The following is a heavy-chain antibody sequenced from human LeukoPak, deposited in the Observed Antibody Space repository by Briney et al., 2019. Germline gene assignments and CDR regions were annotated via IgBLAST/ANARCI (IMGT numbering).Heavy chain of an antibody. V-gene: IGHV4-39*02. CDR1: GGSISSSSYY. CDR2: MYYSGST. D-gene: IGHD2-8*02. J-gene: IGHJ4*02. Sequence: PSETLSLTCTVSGGSISSSSYYWGWIRQPPGKGLEWIGSMYYSGSTYYNPSLKSRVTISVDTSKNQFSLRLSSVTAADTAVYYCARDQWSMGGNRYYFDYWGQGTLVTVSS. CDR3: ARDQWSMGGNRYYFDY.